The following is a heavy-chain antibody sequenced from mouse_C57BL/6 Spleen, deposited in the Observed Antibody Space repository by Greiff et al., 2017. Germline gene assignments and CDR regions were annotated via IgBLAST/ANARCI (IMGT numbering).Heavy chain of an antibody. V-gene: IGHV3-6*01. D-gene: IGHD2-4*01. CDR3: ARFYYDYDGAY. CDR1: GYSITSGYY. Sequence: EVKLQESGPGLVKPSQSLSLTCSVTGYSITSGYYWNWIRQFPGNKLEWMGYISYDGSNNYNPSLKNRISITRDTSKNQLCLKLNSVTTEDTATYYCARFYYDYDGAYWGQGTLVTVSA. J-gene: IGHJ3*01. CDR2: ISYDGSN.